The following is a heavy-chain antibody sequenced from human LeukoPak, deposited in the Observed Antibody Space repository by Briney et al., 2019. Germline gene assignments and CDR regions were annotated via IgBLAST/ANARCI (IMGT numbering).Heavy chain of an antibody. J-gene: IGHJ2*01. D-gene: IGHD7-27*01. CDR3: ATGVRPPPYNTDAWYYVL. CDR2: IGTQADT. V-gene: IGHV3-13*01. Sequence: GGSLRLSCVASGLTFSNHDMHWVRQVTGKGLEWVSTIGTQADTFYPGPVKGRFTISRENAKNSLYLQMDSLRVGDTAVYCCATGVRPPPYNTDAWYYVLWGRGTLVTVSS. CDR1: GLTFSNHD.